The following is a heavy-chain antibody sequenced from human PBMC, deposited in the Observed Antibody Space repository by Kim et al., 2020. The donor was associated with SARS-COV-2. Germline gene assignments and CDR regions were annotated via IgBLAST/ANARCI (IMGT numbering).Heavy chain of an antibody. D-gene: IGHD2-21*02. CDR1: GFTFSSYW. J-gene: IGHJ6*02. V-gene: IGHV3-7*01. CDR2: IKQDGSEK. Sequence: GGSLRLSCAASGFTFSSYWMSWVRQAPGKGLEWVANIKQDGSEKYYVDSVKGRFTISRDNAKNSLYLQMNSLRAEDTAVYYCARDSLVVTAIEDYYYYYGMDVGGQGTTVTVSS. CDR3: ARDSLVVTAIEDYYYYYGMDV.